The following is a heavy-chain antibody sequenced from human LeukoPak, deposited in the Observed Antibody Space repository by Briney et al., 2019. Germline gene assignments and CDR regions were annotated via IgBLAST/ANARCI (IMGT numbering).Heavy chain of an antibody. D-gene: IGHD5-18*01. CDR1: GFTFTRHW. Sequence: GGSLRLSCAASGFTFTRHWMHWVRQTPGRGLVWVSRIDNDGRSSTYADSVKGRFTISRDSAKNTVYLEMTSLRDDDTAVYYCARGGVGSSGYVDYYYYNMDVWGKGTAVTVSS. J-gene: IGHJ6*03. CDR3: ARGGVGSSGYVDYYYYNMDV. V-gene: IGHV3-74*03. CDR2: IDNDGRSS.